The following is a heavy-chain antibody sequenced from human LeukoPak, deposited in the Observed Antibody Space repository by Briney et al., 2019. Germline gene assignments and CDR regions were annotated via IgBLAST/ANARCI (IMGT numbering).Heavy chain of an antibody. Sequence: GGSLRLSCVASGFTFSSYWMHWVRQAPGKGLVWVSRISNDGSSMNYADSVKGRFTISRDNAKNTLFLQMNSLRVEDTAVYYCARCTTGRTFGSLREIKRSREIDYWGQGTLVTVSS. V-gene: IGHV3-74*01. CDR3: ARCTTGRTFGSLREIKRSREIDY. D-gene: IGHD1-1*01. CDR2: ISNDGSSM. J-gene: IGHJ4*02. CDR1: GFTFSSYW.